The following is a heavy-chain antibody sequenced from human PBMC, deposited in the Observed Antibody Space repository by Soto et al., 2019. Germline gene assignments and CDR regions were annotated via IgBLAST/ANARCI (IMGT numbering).Heavy chain of an antibody. Sequence: GYYSSWISQPPGKGLEWVGYIYDSRTTYYNPSLKSRVTISEDTSKNQFSLNLSSVTAADTAVYYCARGFLEWLSHPYYGMDVWGQGTTVS. CDR1: GYY. D-gene: IGHD3-3*01. CDR2: IYDSRTT. CDR3: ARGFLEWLSHPYYGMDV. J-gene: IGHJ6*02. V-gene: IGHV4-31*02.